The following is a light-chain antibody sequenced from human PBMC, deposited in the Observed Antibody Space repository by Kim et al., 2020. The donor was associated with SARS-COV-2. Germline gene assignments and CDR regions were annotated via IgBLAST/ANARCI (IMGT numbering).Light chain of an antibody. CDR2: EVS. CDR1: QSISSR. Sequence: DIQMTQSPSTLSASAGDRVSITCRASQSISSRLAWFQQRPGKAPKVLIYEVSSLEGGVPSRFSGSGSGTEFTLTISSLQPDDFATYYCQQYYSKWTFGQGTKVDIK. V-gene: IGKV1-5*03. J-gene: IGKJ1*01. CDR3: QQYYSKWT.